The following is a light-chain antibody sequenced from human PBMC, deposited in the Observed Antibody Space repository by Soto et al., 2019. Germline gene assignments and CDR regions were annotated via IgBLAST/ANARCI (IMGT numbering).Light chain of an antibody. V-gene: IGLV4-69*01. Sequence: QLVLTQSPSASASLGATVKLTRTLSSGQSSYAIAWHQQQPEKGPRCLMKLNSDGSHSKGDGIPDRFSGSSSGAERYLTISSLQSEDEAYYYCQTGGTGLLVFGGGTKLTVL. CDR3: QTGGTGLLV. CDR1: SGQSSYA. J-gene: IGLJ3*02. CDR2: LNSDGSH.